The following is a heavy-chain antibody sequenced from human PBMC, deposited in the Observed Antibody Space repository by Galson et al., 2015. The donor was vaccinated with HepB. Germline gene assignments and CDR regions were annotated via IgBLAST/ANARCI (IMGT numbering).Heavy chain of an antibody. CDR2: IFYSGST. V-gene: IGHV4-39*01. D-gene: IGHD2-21*01. Sequence: ETLSLTCTVSGGSINSISYYWGWIRQPPGEGLEWIGSIFYSGSTYYSPSLKSRVAISVDTPKNQFSLKLSSVTAADTAVYYCARRDHAKYFQHWGQGTLVTVSS. CDR3: ARRDHAKYFQH. J-gene: IGHJ1*01. CDR1: GGSINSISYY.